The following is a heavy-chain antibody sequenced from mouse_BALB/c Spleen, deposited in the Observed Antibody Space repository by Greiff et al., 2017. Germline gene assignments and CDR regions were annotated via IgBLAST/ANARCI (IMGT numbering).Heavy chain of an antibody. CDR1: GYTFTRYW. CDR2: INPSNGRT. D-gene: IGHD2-10*02. V-gene: IGHV1S81*02. Sequence: VQLQQSGAELVKPGASVKLSCKASGYTFTRYWMHWVKQRPGQGLEWIGEINPSNGRTNYNDKFKSKATLTADKSSSTVYMELSSLTSEDSAVYFCAGHGGGYGSYYFDDWGQGTTLTVAA. CDR3: AGHGGGYGSYYFDD. J-gene: IGHJ2*01.